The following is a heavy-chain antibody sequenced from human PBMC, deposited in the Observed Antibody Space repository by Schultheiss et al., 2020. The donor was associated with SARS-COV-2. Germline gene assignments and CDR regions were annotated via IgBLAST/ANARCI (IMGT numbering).Heavy chain of an antibody. V-gene: IGHV4-34*01. CDR1: GGSFSGYY. CDR3: ARDVTYYMDV. D-gene: IGHD2-21*02. Sequence: SQTLSLTCAVYGGSFSGYYWSWIRQPPGKGLEWIGEINHVGGTNYSPSLKSRVTISVDTSKNQFSLNLTSVTAADTAVYYCARDVTYYMDVWGKGTTVTVSS. J-gene: IGHJ6*03. CDR2: INHVGGT.